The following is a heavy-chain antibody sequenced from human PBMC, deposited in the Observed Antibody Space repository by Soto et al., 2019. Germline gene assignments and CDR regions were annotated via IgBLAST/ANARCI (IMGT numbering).Heavy chain of an antibody. J-gene: IGHJ4*02. Sequence: XGSLKISCKGCGYSFTSYWISWVRQMPGKGLEWMGRIDPSGSYTNYSPSFQGHVTISADKSISTAYLQWSSLKASDTAMYYCARLDYYDSSGSTMVDYWGQGTLVTVSS. CDR2: IDPSGSYT. D-gene: IGHD3-22*01. CDR1: GYSFTSYW. V-gene: IGHV5-10-1*01. CDR3: ARLDYYDSSGSTMVDY.